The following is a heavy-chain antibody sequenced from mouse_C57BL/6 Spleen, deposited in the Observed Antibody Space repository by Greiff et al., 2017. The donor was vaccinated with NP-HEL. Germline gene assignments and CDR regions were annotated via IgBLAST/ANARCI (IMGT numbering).Heavy chain of an antibody. CDR2: IDPEDGDT. J-gene: IGHJ4*01. Sequence: VQLQQSGAELVRPGASVKLSCTASGFNIKDYYMHWVKQRPGQGLEWIGRIDPEDGDTEYAPKFTGKATMTADTSSNTAYLQLSSLTSEDTAVYYCTTSGYGSSYGAMDYWGQGTSVTVSS. CDR1: GFNIKDYY. V-gene: IGHV14-1*01. CDR3: TTSGYGSSYGAMDY. D-gene: IGHD1-1*01.